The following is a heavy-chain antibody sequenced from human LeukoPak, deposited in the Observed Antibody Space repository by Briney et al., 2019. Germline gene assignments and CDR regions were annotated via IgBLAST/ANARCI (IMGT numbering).Heavy chain of an antibody. CDR1: GYTFTTYD. Sequence: ASVKVSCKASGYTFTTYDINWVRQAPGQGLEWMGWMNSISGNTGCAQKFQGRVTMTRDTSISTAYMELSSLTSEDTGVYYCARAMFYYDSSGYYAWFDPWGQGTQVTVSS. V-gene: IGHV1-8*01. J-gene: IGHJ5*02. CDR2: MNSISGNT. D-gene: IGHD3-22*01. CDR3: ARAMFYYDSSGYYAWFDP.